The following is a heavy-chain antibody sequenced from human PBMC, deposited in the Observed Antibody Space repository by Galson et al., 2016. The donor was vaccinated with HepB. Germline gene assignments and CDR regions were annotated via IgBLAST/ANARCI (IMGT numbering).Heavy chain of an antibody. CDR1: GFTFSGYY. J-gene: IGHJ5*02. CDR3: TRDLETVADTWFEP. CDR2: ISSDGNTT. V-gene: IGHV3-74*01. D-gene: IGHD5-12*01. Sequence: SLRLSCAASGFTFSGYYMHWVRQGSGRGLTWVSRISSDGNTTTYADSVKGRFTISRDNAKNTLYLQMNSLRAEDTAMYFCTRDLETVADTWFEPWGQGTLVTVSS.